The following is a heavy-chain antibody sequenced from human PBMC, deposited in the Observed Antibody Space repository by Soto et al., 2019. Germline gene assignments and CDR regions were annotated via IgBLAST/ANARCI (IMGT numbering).Heavy chain of an antibody. Sequence: SETLSLTCAVFGGSVSSETHFWSWIRQPPGKGLEWIGYIYHSGITNSNPSLKGRLTISVDKSTNHFSLSLASVTAADTAIYYCAREDLSGTYYFDSWGQGTRVTVSS. CDR1: GGSVSSETHF. J-gene: IGHJ4*02. V-gene: IGHV4-61*03. CDR3: AREDLSGTYYFDS. D-gene: IGHD1-26*01. CDR2: IYHSGIT.